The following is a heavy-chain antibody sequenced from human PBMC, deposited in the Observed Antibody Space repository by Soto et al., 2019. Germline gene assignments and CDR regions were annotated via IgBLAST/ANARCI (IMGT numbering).Heavy chain of an antibody. J-gene: IGHJ4*02. D-gene: IGHD3-16*02. CDR1: GYTLTSDG. Sequence: ASVKVSCKASGYTLTSDGISWVRQAPGQGLEWMGWISAYNGNTNYAQKLQGRVTMTTDTSTSTAYMELRSLRSDDTAVYYWGGGGGVEWGSYRGFDYWGQGTLVTVSS. V-gene: IGHV1-18*01. CDR2: ISAYNGNT. CDR3: GGGGGVEWGSYRGFDY.